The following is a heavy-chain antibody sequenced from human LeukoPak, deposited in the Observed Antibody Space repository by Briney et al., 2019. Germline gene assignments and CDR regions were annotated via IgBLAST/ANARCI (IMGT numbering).Heavy chain of an antibody. CDR3: GSQREWSLTEYHFDY. CDR2: VHQSGST. D-gene: IGHD3-3*01. Sequence: PSEILSLTCTVSGYSISSGYHYGWLRQPPGKGLEWIGSVHQSGSTYYNPSLKSRVTISIDNSKNQFSLKLTSVTAADTAVYYCGSQREWSLTEYHFDYWGQGTLVTVSS. V-gene: IGHV4-38-2*02. CDR1: GYSISSGYH. J-gene: IGHJ4*02.